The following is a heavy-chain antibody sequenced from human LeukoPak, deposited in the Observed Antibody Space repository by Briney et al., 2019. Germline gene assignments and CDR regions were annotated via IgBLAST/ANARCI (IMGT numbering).Heavy chain of an antibody. V-gene: IGHV3-74*01. CDR3: ARDSCGGDCYPYTFDY. CDR2: IKSDGSST. CDR1: GFTFSSGW. J-gene: IGHJ4*02. Sequence: GGSLRLSCAASGFTFSSGWMHWVRQAPGKGLVWVSRIKSDGSSTRYADSVKGRFTISRDNSKNTLYLQMSSLRAEDTAVYYCARDSCGGDCYPYTFDYWGQGTLVTVSS. D-gene: IGHD2-21*02.